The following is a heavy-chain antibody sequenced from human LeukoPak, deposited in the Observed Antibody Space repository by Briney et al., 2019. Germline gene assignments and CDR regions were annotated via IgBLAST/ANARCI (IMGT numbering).Heavy chain of an antibody. CDR1: GFTFSSYA. J-gene: IGHJ3*02. D-gene: IGHD6-13*01. V-gene: IGHV3-21*01. CDR2: ISSSSSYI. Sequence: GGSLRLSCAASGFTFSSYALSWVRQAPGKGLEWVSSISSSSSYIYYADSVKGRFTISRDNAKNSLYLQMNSLRAEDTAVYYCARLAADAFDIWGQGTMVTVSS. CDR3: ARLAADAFDI.